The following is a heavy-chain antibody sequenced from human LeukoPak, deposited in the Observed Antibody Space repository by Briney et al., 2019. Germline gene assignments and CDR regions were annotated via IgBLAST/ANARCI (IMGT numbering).Heavy chain of an antibody. CDR1: GGSVSSGSYY. CDR3: ARASDYYDSSGYYYYFDY. CDR2: IYYSGST. Sequence: PSETLSLTCTVSGGSVSSGSYYWSWIRQPPGKGLEWIGYIYYSGSTNYHPSLKSRVTISVDTSKNQFSLKLSSVTAADTAVYYCARASDYYDSSGYYYYFDYWGQGTLVTVSS. J-gene: IGHJ4*02. D-gene: IGHD3-22*01. V-gene: IGHV4-61*01.